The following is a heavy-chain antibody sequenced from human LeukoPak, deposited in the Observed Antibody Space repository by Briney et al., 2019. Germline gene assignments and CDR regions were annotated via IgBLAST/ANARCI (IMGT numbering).Heavy chain of an antibody. CDR1: GFSFNNYS. V-gene: IGHV3-23*01. Sequence: GGSLRLSCGGSGFSFNNYSMSRGRQAPGKGLEWVSDINASGGNTYYADSVKGRFIVSRDISKNTVYLQMSSLRAGDTAVYYCARDSKVGARYYCDYWRQGALVTVSS. J-gene: IGHJ4*02. D-gene: IGHD1-26*01. CDR2: INASGGNT. CDR3: ARDSKVGARYYCDY.